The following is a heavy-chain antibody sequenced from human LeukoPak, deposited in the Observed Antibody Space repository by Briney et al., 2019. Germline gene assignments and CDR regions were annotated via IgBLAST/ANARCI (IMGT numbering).Heavy chain of an antibody. J-gene: IGHJ1*01. CDR2: ISPTGSTT. CDR1: GFSFSGHW. Sequence: GGSLRLSCTASGFSFSGHWMHWARQLPGKGLVWVSRISPTGSTTSYADSVKGRFTISRDNSKNTLYLQMNSLRAEDTAVYYCAKDSRIAAAGREYFQHWGQGTLVTVSS. CDR3: AKDSRIAAAGREYFQH. D-gene: IGHD6-13*01. V-gene: IGHV3-74*01.